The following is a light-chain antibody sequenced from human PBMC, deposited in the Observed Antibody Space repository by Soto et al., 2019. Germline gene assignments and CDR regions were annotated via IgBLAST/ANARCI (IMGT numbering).Light chain of an antibody. J-gene: IGKJ2*01. Sequence: AIQMTQSPSSLSASVGDRVTITCRASQAITNDLGWYQQKPGRAPKLLIYAASSLHSGVPSRFSGGGSGTEFTLTISSLQAEDFATYYCLQDYSYPYTFGQGTKPEIK. V-gene: IGKV1-6*01. CDR1: QAITND. CDR2: AAS. CDR3: LQDYSYPYT.